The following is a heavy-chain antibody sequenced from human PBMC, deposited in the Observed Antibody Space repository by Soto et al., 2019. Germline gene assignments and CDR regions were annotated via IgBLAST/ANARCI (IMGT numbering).Heavy chain of an antibody. CDR1: GFTFSSYW. Sequence: EVQLVESGGGLVQPGGSLRLSCAASGFTFSSYWMSWVRQAPGKGLEWVANIKQDGSEKYYVDSVKGRFTISRDNAKNSLYLQMNSLRAEDTAVYYCAREGYSSSPSFDYWGQGTLVTVSS. CDR2: IKQDGSEK. CDR3: AREGYSSSPSFDY. J-gene: IGHJ4*02. D-gene: IGHD6-6*01. V-gene: IGHV3-7*01.